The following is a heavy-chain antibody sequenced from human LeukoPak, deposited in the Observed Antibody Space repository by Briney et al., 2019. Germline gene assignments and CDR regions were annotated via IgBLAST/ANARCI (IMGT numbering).Heavy chain of an antibody. Sequence: GGSLRLSCAASGFTFSNYAMRWVRQAPGKGLEWVSGISGSGDSTYYADSVKGRFTISRDDSKNTLYLQMNSLKTEDTAVYYCTTFVAWGYFDYWGQGTLVTVSS. D-gene: IGHD7-27*01. CDR1: GFTFSNYA. J-gene: IGHJ4*02. CDR3: TTFVAWGYFDY. CDR2: ISGSGDST. V-gene: IGHV3-23*01.